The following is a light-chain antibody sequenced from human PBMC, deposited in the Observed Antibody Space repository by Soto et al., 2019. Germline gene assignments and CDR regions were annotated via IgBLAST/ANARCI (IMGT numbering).Light chain of an antibody. CDR2: EVY. V-gene: IGLV2-14*01. Sequence: QSALTQPASVSGSPGQSITISCTGTNSDVGGYDRVSWYQHHPGKAPKLLIFEVYNRPSGISYRFSGSKSGDTASLTISGLQAEDEADYYCISYIPSTTTHWVFGGGTKVTVL. J-gene: IGLJ3*02. CDR3: ISYIPSTTTHWV. CDR1: NSDVGGYDR.